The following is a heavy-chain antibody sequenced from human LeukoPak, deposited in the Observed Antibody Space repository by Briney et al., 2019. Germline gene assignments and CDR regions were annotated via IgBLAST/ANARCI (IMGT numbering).Heavy chain of an antibody. D-gene: IGHD6-25*01. CDR3: ARVGARLGAFDI. Sequence: GGSLRLSCAASGFTFSSYWMHWVRQAPGKGLVWVSRIKSDGSITNYADSVKGRFTISRDNAKNTLYVQMNSLRAEDTAVYYCARVGARLGAFDIWGQATMVTVSS. V-gene: IGHV3-74*01. J-gene: IGHJ3*02. CDR2: IKSDGSIT. CDR1: GFTFSSYW.